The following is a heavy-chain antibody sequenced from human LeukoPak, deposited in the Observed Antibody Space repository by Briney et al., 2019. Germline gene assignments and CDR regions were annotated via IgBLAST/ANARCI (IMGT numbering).Heavy chain of an antibody. J-gene: IGHJ4*02. CDR2: FDPEDGET. Sequence: ASVKVSCTFSGYTLTELSMHWVRQAPGKGLEWMGGFDPEDGETIYAQKFQGRVTMTEDTSTDTAYMELSSLRSEDTAVYYCATEVGGSGWYAGDYWGQGTLVTVSS. CDR3: ATEVGGSGWYAGDY. V-gene: IGHV1-24*01. CDR1: GYTLTELS. D-gene: IGHD6-19*01.